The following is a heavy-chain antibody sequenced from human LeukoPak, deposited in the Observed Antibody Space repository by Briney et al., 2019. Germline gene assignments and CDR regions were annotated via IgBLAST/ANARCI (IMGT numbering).Heavy chain of an antibody. V-gene: IGHV1-69*13. CDR2: IIPGFGTA. CDR1: GGTFSSYA. Sequence: EASVKVSCEASGGTFSSYAINWVRQAPGQGLEWMGGIIPGFGTANYAQKVQGRVTITADESTSTAYMELSSLRSEDTAVYYCATLPPRFLSRYADYWGQGTLVTVSS. CDR3: ATLPPRFLSRYADY. J-gene: IGHJ4*02. D-gene: IGHD3-3*01.